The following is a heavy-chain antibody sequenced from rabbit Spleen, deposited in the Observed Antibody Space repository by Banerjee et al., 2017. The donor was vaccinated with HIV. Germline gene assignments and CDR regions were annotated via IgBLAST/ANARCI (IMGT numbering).Heavy chain of an antibody. V-gene: IGHV1S47*01. CDR2: IYPVFGIT. CDR3: TRNANGGWDL. Sequence: QEQLRETGGGLVQPGGSLTLTCTASGSDISSYAISWVRQAPGKGLEWIGDIYPVFGITNYANWMKGRFTISSDNAQNTVDLQMNSLTAADTATYFCTRNANGGWDLWGPGTLVTVSS. J-gene: IGHJ4*01. D-gene: IGHD4-1*01. CDR1: GSDISSYA.